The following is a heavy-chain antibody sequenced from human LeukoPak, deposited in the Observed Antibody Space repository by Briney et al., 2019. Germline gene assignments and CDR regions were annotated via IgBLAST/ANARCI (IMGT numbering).Heavy chain of an antibody. CDR2: ISYDGSNK. CDR1: GFTFSSYG. Sequence: GGSLRLSCAASGFTFSSYGMHWVRQAPGKGLEWVAVISYDGSNKYYADSVKGRLTISRDNSKNTLYLQMNSLRAEDTAVYYCAREGPRGNSQFDYWGQGTLVTVSS. V-gene: IGHV3-30*03. J-gene: IGHJ4*02. CDR3: AREGPRGNSQFDY. D-gene: IGHD2/OR15-2a*01.